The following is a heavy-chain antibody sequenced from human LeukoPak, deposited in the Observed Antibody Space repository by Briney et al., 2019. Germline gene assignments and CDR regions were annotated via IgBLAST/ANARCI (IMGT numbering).Heavy chain of an antibody. Sequence: GRSLTLSCAASGFTFNDYAMHWVRQAPGKGLDWVSGISWNSGSIDYADSVTGRFTISRDTAKNSLYLQMNSLTAEETALYYCAKEHSGYDYYYYYYYMDVWGNGTTVTVSS. J-gene: IGHJ6*03. CDR2: ISWNSGSI. D-gene: IGHD5-12*01. CDR3: AKEHSGYDYYYYYYYMDV. CDR1: GFTFNDYA. V-gene: IGHV3-9*01.